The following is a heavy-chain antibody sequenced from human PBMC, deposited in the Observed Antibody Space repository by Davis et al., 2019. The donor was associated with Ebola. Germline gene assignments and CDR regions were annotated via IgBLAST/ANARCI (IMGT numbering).Heavy chain of an antibody. CDR1: GFTFGDYY. J-gene: IGHJ4*02. CDR2: IKSSSNTI. CDR3: ARRGGNDGSFDY. D-gene: IGHD5-12*01. V-gene: IGHV3-11*01. Sequence: PGGSLRLSCAASGFTFGDYYMSWIRQAPGKGLEWVSYIKSSSNTIYYADSVKGRFTISRDNAKNSLYLQMNSLRAEDTAVYYCARRGGNDGSFDYWGQGALVTVSS.